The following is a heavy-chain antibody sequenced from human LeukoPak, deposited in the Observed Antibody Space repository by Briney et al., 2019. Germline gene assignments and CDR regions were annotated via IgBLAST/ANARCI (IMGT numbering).Heavy chain of an antibody. Sequence: GGSLRLSCVGSGSSFSTYAISWVRQAPGKGPEWVSGISYSGGSTYYADSVKGRFTISRDNSKNTLYLQMNSLRAEDTAIYYCAKGSYWGQGTLVTVSS. CDR2: ISYSGGST. CDR1: GSSFSTYA. CDR3: AKGSY. J-gene: IGHJ4*02. V-gene: IGHV3-23*01.